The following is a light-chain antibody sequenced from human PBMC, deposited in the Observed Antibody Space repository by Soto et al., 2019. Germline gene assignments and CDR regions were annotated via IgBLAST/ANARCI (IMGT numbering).Light chain of an antibody. CDR2: EVS. Sequence: QSVLTQPASVSGSPGQSITISCAGTSSDIGGYNYVSWYQQHPGKAPKVMIYEVSNRPSGVSNRFSGSKSGNTASLTISGLQAEDEADYYCSAYAGSNNLRVFGTGTKVTVL. CDR3: SAYAGSNNLRV. V-gene: IGLV2-14*01. J-gene: IGLJ1*01. CDR1: SSDIGGYNY.